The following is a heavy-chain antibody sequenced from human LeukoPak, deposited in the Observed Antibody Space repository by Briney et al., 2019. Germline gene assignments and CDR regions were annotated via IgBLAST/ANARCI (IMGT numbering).Heavy chain of an antibody. CDR3: AKDLLFPRFGSES. Sequence: GGSLRLSCAASGFTFNKFALSWVRQAPGKGLEWVSAISINGDGTYYADPVRGRFTISRDNSKNTLYLQMNSLKTEDTAVYYCAKDLLFPRFGSESWGQGTLVTVSS. V-gene: IGHV3-23*01. CDR2: ISINGDGT. J-gene: IGHJ5*02. CDR1: GFTFNKFA. D-gene: IGHD3-10*01.